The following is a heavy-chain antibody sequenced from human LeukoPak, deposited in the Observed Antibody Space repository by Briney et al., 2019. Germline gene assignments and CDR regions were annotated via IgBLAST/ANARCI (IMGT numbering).Heavy chain of an antibody. CDR1: GFTFSTYA. CDR3: ARDPNGDYVGAFDM. Sequence: GGSQRLSCTASGFTFSTYAMTWVRQAPGKGLEWVSSIRGGGQSAFYADSVRGRFTISRDNSKNTLFLQMTSLRAEDAAVYYCARDPNGDYVGAFDMWGPGTMVTVSS. CDR2: IRGGGQSA. D-gene: IGHD4-17*01. V-gene: IGHV3-23*01. J-gene: IGHJ3*02.